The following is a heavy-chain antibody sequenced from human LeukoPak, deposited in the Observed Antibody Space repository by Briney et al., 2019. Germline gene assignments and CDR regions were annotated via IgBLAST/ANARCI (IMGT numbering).Heavy chain of an antibody. D-gene: IGHD4-23*01. J-gene: IGHJ4*02. Sequence: GGSLRLSCAASGFTVSSNYMSWVRQAPGKGLEWVSVIYTGGSTYYADSVKGRFTISRDDSKNTLYLQMNSLRAEDTAVYYCARDEDYGGNPLDYWGQGTLVTVSS. CDR2: IYTGGST. CDR3: ARDEDYGGNPLDY. CDR1: GFTVSSNY. V-gene: IGHV3-66*01.